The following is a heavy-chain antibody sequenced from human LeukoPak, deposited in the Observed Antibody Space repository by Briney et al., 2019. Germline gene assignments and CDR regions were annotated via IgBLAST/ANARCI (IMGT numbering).Heavy chain of an antibody. Sequence: SETLSLTCAVSGYSISSGYYWGRIRQPPGKGLEWIGSIYHSGSTYYNPSLKSRVTISVDTSKNQFSLKLSSVTAADTAVYYCARDGLLWFGDSTNYWGQGTLVTVSS. CDR2: IYHSGST. J-gene: IGHJ4*02. D-gene: IGHD3-10*01. V-gene: IGHV4-38-2*02. CDR3: ARDGLLWFGDSTNY. CDR1: GYSISSGYY.